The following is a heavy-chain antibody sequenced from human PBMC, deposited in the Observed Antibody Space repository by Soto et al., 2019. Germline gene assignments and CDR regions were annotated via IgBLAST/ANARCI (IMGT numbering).Heavy chain of an antibody. D-gene: IGHD3-9*01. CDR1: GFTFSSYA. CDR3: ASDRADDDILTGFEVGCGMDV. V-gene: IGHV3-30-3*01. CDR2: ISYDGSNK. Sequence: QVQLVESGGGVVQPGRSLRLSCAASGFTFSSYAMHWVRQAPGKGLEWVAVISYDGSNKYYADSVKGRFTISRDNSKNTLYLRTNTLRAEGTGLYYCASDRADDDILTGFEVGCGMDVCGQGTTVNVSS. J-gene: IGHJ6*02.